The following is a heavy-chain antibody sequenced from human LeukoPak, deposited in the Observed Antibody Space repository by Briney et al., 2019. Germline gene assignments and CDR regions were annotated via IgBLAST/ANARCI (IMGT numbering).Heavy chain of an antibody. CDR1: GGSISSYY. V-gene: IGHV4-4*09. D-gene: IGHD3-3*01. CDR2: IYTSGST. Sequence: SETLSLTCTVSGGSISSYYWSWIRQPPGKGLEWIGYIYTSGSTNYNPPLKSRVTISVDTSKNQFSLKLSSVTAADTAVYYCARVSRSGYYGKGYYYYMDVWGKGTTVTVSS. J-gene: IGHJ6*03. CDR3: ARVSRSGYYGKGYYYYMDV.